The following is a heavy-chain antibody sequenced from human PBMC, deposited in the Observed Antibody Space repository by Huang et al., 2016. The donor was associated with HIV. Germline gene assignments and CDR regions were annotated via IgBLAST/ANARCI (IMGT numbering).Heavy chain of an antibody. V-gene: IGHV4-59*11. CDR1: GGSINSHY. Sequence: QVQLRESGPGLVKPSQTLSLTCTVSGGSINSHYWSWVRQPPGKGLEWIGSIFYDGITKYHPSLTSRGAMSVDASKQRSALKLSSMTAAETAVYYCARRAFLRRIVNQYYMDVWGRGTTITVSS. CDR2: IFYDGIT. J-gene: IGHJ6*03. D-gene: IGHD3-22*01. CDR3: ARRAFLRRIVNQYYMDV.